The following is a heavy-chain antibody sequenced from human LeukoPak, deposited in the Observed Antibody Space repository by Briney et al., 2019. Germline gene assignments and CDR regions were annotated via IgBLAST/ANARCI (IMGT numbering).Heavy chain of an antibody. CDR2: FDPEDGEP. D-gene: IGHD2-2*01. Sequence: ASVKVSCKVSGYTLTELSMHWVRQAPGKGRGWMGGFDPEDGEPIYAQKSQGRVTMTEHTSTEKAYMELSSLRSEDTAVYYCATSPAAMDVYWFDPWGQGTLVTVSS. J-gene: IGHJ5*02. V-gene: IGHV1-24*01. CDR1: GYTLTELS. CDR3: ATSPAAMDVYWFDP.